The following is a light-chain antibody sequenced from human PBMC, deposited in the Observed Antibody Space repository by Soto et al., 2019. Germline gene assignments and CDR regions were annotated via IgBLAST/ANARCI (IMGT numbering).Light chain of an antibody. Sequence: QSARTQPASVSGSPGQSITISCTGTSSDVGGYNFVSWYQQHPDKAPKLMIYDVTNRPSGVSNRFSGSKSGNTASLTISGLQADDEADYYCCSYTSISTYVFGTGTKVTVL. CDR2: DVT. V-gene: IGLV2-14*01. CDR3: CSYTSISTYV. J-gene: IGLJ1*01. CDR1: SSDVGGYNF.